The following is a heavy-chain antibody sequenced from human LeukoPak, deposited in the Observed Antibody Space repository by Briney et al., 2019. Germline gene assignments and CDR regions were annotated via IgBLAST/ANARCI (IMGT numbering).Heavy chain of an antibody. J-gene: IGHJ4*02. V-gene: IGHV4-59*01. D-gene: IGHD3-3*01. CDR1: GGSISSYY. Sequence: SETLSLTCTVSGGSISSYYWSWIRQPPGKGLEWIGYIYYSGSTNYNPSLKSRGTISVDTSKNQFSLKLSSVTAADTAVYYCARELQFLEWLPGSFDYWGQGTLVTVSS. CDR3: ARELQFLEWLPGSFDY. CDR2: IYYSGST.